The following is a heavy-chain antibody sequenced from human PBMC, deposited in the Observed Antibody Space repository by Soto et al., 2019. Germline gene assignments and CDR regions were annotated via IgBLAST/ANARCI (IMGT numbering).Heavy chain of an antibody. CDR3: VKDLGTGKIASDY. Sequence: EVQLLESGGGFVQPGGTLRLSCAASGFPFSTYAMRWVRRAPGKGLEWVSTVRTTGHSADYGDSVRGRFTVSRDNSDNTLYLQLKIRRAEDTAVYYCVKDLGTGKIASDYWGQGSLITVSS. J-gene: IGHJ4*02. CDR1: GFPFSTYA. CDR2: VRTTGHSA. D-gene: IGHD7-27*01. V-gene: IGHV3-23*01.